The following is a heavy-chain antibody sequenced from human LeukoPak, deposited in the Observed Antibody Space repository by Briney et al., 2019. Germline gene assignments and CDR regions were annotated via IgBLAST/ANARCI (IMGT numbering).Heavy chain of an antibody. D-gene: IGHD5-18*01. V-gene: IGHV3-21*01. CDR2: ISSASTYI. CDR3: ARLVWDTTMADGDIDS. Sequence: GGSLRLSCAASGFTFSSYSMNWVRQAPGKGLEWVSSISSASTYIYYADSVKGRFAISRDNAKNSLYLQMNSLRAEDTAMYYCARLVWDTTMADGDIDSWGQGTLLIVSS. CDR1: GFTFSSYS. J-gene: IGHJ4*02.